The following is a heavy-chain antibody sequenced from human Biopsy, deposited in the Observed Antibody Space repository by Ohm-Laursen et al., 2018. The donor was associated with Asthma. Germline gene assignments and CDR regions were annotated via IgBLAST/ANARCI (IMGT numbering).Heavy chain of an antibody. CDR3: ARVAYYNARRGYYYLFDY. CDR2: VYQSGTS. J-gene: IGHJ4*02. V-gene: IGHV4-31*03. Sequence: TLSLTCTVAGGSISSGGYYWSWIRQHPGKGLEWIGYVYQSGTSYYNPSLKSRVTISVDTSKNQFSLNLNSVTAADTAVYFCARVAYYNARRGYYYLFDYWGQGTPVAVSS. CDR1: GGSISSGGYY. D-gene: IGHD3-22*01.